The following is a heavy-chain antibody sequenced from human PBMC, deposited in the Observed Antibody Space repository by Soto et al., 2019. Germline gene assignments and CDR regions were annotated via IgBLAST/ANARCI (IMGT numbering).Heavy chain of an antibody. Sequence: GGSLRLSCAASGFAFGSAWMSWVRQAPGKGLEWVGRLKSEAAGGTTDYAAPVKGRFTISRDDSKNTLYLQMNSLKTDDTAVYYCSYDSSRGDYWGLGTLVPSPQ. CDR2: LKSEAAGGTT. D-gene: IGHD3-22*01. CDR3: SYDSSRGDY. CDR1: GFAFGSAW. J-gene: IGHJ4*02. V-gene: IGHV3-15*01.